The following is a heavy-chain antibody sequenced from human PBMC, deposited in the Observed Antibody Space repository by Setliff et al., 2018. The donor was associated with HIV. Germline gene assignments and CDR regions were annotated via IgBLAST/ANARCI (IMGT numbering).Heavy chain of an antibody. CDR1: GGSISNKTHY. CDR2: IYYSGST. Sequence: PSETLSLTCTVSGGSISNKTHYWGWIRQPPGRGLEWIGSIYYSGSTYYNPSLKSRLTISIDTSKNQFSLKLNSVTATDTALYYCARLGYSIDLRRLDYWGQGALVTVSS. J-gene: IGHJ4*02. D-gene: IGHD6-13*01. V-gene: IGHV4-39*01. CDR3: ARLGYSIDLRRLDY.